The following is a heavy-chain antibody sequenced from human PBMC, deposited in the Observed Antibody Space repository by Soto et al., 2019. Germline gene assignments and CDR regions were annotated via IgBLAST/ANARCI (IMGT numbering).Heavy chain of an antibody. CDR2: IYSGGST. D-gene: IGHD3-3*01. J-gene: IGHJ4*02. CDR3: ASSFGVVRWYFDY. V-gene: IGHV3-66*01. CDR1: GFTVSSNY. Sequence: GGSLRLSCAASGFTVSSNYMSWVRQAPGKGLEWVSVIYSGGSTYYADSVKGRFTISRDNSKNTLYLQMNSLRAEDTAVYYCASSFGVVRWYFDYWGQGTLVTVSS.